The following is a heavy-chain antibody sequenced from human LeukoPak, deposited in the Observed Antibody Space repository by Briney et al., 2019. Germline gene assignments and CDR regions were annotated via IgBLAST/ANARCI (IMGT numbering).Heavy chain of an antibody. Sequence: PSETLSLTCTVSGGSVSSYYWSWIRQPPGKGLEWIGYIYYSGSTNYNPSLKSRVTISVDTSKNQFSLKLSSVTAADTAVYYCARHGIYYDSSGYMGGLGYWGQGTLVTVSS. CDR3: ARHGIYYDSSGYMGGLGY. V-gene: IGHV4-59*08. CDR1: GGSVSSYY. CDR2: IYYSGST. D-gene: IGHD3-22*01. J-gene: IGHJ4*02.